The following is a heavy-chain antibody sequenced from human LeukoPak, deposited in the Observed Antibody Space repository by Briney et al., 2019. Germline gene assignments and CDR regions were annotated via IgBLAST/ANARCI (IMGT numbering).Heavy chain of an antibody. CDR2: IIPMSETP. Sequence: ASVKVSCKASGGTFSINAITWVRQAPGQGLEWMGGIIPMSETPKYTQKFQGRVTITTDESTSTAYMELSSLRSEDTAVYYCARDSRRDGYNNYYYMDVWGKGTTVTVSS. V-gene: IGHV1-69*05. D-gene: IGHD5-24*01. CDR3: ARDSRRDGYNNYYYMDV. CDR1: GGTFSINA. J-gene: IGHJ6*03.